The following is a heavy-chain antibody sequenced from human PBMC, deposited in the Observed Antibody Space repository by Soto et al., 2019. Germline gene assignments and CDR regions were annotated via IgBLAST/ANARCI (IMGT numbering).Heavy chain of an antibody. J-gene: IGHJ4*02. CDR2: NNPSGGRT. D-gene: IGHD3-22*01. CDR3: ARGGNDMSGYYYPFDY. V-gene: IGHV1-46*01. CDR1: GYTFTRYY. Sequence: ASVKVSCKASGYTFTRYYMHWVRQAPGQGLEWMGINNPSGGRTSYAQKFQGRVTMTRDTSKSTVYMELSSLRSEDTAVYYCARGGNDMSGYYYPFDYWGQGTLVTVSS.